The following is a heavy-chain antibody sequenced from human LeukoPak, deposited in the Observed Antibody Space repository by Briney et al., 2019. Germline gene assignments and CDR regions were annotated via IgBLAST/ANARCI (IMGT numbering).Heavy chain of an antibody. V-gene: IGHV1-3*01. CDR2: ITAANGNT. Sequence: ASVKVSCKASGYTFTAYAIHWVRRAPGQRLEWMGWITAANGNTKYSQKFQGRVTITRDTSASTAYVELSSLRSEDTAVYYCAREKGGRDYDNWLDPWGQGTLVTVSS. CDR3: AREKGGRDYDNWLDP. CDR1: GYTFTAYA. J-gene: IGHJ5*02. D-gene: IGHD3-16*01.